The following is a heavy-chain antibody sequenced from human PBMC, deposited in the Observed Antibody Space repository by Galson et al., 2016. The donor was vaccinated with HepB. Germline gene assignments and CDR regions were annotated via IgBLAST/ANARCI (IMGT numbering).Heavy chain of an antibody. Sequence: SLILACAASGFTFTTYAMHWVRQAPGKWLEWAAVIWNDGSKKYFAVYTRVRFTVARDNSKNTLYLQMNSLSVEDTAVYYCERGVPWYSSGWGPDYWGQGTLVAVSS. J-gene: IGHJ4*02. CDR3: ERGVPWYSSGWGPDY. V-gene: IGHV3-33*01. CDR2: IWNDGSKK. CDR1: GFTFTTYA. D-gene: IGHD6-19*01.